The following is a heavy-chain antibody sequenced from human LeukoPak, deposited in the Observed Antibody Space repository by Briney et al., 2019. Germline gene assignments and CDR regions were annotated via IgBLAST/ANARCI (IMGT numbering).Heavy chain of an antibody. CDR3: ARVSPRDYYFDY. J-gene: IGHJ4*02. D-gene: IGHD2-21*02. V-gene: IGHV4-59*01. CDR2: IYYSGST. CDR1: GGSISSYY. Sequence: SETLSLTCTVSGGSISSYYWSWIRHPPGKGLEWIGYIYYSGSTNYNPSLKSRVTISVDTSKNQFSLKLSSVTAADTAVYYCARVSPRDYYFDYWGQGTLVTVSS.